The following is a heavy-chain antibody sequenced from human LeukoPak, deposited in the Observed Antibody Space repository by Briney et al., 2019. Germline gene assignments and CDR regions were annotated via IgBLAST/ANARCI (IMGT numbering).Heavy chain of an antibody. Sequence: ASMTLSCTASGFTFTVYYIHWGRQAPGQGLEWMGWVNPNSGGTNYAQMFQGRVTMTRDTSINTAYMELSGLRSDDTAVYYCARDSYGGNWSLGYWGQGTLVTVSS. D-gene: IGHD4-23*01. CDR1: GFTFTVYY. CDR2: VNPNSGGT. V-gene: IGHV1-2*02. J-gene: IGHJ4*02. CDR3: ARDSYGGNWSLGY.